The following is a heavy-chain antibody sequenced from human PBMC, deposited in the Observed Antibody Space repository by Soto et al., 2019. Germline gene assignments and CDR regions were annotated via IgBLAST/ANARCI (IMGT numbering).Heavy chain of an antibody. D-gene: IGHD6-6*01. V-gene: IGHV3-21*01. J-gene: IGHJ6*02. Sequence: EVQLLESGGDLVQPGGSLRLSCAASGFTFSSHAISWVRQAPGKGLEWVSSISSSSSYIYYADSVKGRFTISRDNAKNSLYLQMNSLRAEDTAVYYCARDVGSSFPREWYYYYGMDVWGQGTTVTVSS. CDR2: ISSSSSYI. CDR3: ARDVGSSFPREWYYYYGMDV. CDR1: GFTFSSHA.